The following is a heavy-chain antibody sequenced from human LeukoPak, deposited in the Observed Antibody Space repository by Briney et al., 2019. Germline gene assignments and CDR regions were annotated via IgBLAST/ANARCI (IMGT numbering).Heavy chain of an antibody. CDR1: GYTFTSYD. CDR3: ARDNRMTTVKEGAFDI. D-gene: IGHD4-11*01. V-gene: IGHV1-46*01. Sequence: ASVKVSCKASGYTFTSYDINWVRQAPGQGLEWMGIINPSGGSTSYAQKFQGRVTKTRDTSTSTVYMELSSLRSEDTAVYYCARDNRMTTVKEGAFDIWGQGTMVTVSS. CDR2: INPSGGST. J-gene: IGHJ3*02.